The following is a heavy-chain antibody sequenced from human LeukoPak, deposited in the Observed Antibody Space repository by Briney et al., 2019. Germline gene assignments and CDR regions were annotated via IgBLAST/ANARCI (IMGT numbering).Heavy chain of an antibody. CDR1: GYTFTSYG. V-gene: IGHV1-8*02. CDR2: MNPNSGNT. Sequence: ASVKVSCKASGYTFTSYGISWVRQATGQGLEWMGWMNPNSGNTGYAQKFQGRVTMTRNTSISTAYMELSSLRSEDTAVYYCARGSDSSGYYFNWGQGTLVTVSS. J-gene: IGHJ4*02. CDR3: ARGSDSSGYYFN. D-gene: IGHD3-22*01.